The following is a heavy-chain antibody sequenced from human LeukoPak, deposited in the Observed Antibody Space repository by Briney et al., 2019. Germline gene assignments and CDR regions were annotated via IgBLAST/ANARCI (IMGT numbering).Heavy chain of an antibody. D-gene: IGHD1-7*01. CDR3: ARDDDWNYEDY. Sequence: GGSLRLSCAASGFSVRSNYMNWVRQAPGEGLEWVSVLHTGGNTYYADSVKGRFTISRDNAKNSLYLQMNSLRAEDTAVYYCARDDDWNYEDYWGQGTLVTVSS. J-gene: IGHJ4*02. V-gene: IGHV3-53*01. CDR1: GFSVRSNY. CDR2: LHTGGNT.